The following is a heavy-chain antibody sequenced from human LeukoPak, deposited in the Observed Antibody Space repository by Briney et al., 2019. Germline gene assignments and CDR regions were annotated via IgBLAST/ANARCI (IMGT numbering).Heavy chain of an antibody. V-gene: IGHV5-51*01. CDR3: ARHHSSSFGEVVDY. J-gene: IGHJ4*02. CDR2: IYPGDSDT. CDR1: GYRFTSYW. Sequence: GESLKISLKGSGYRFTSYWIGWVRQMPGKGPEWMGIIYPGDSDTRYSPSFQGQVTISADKSISTAYLQWSSLKASDTAMYYCARHHSSSFGEVVDYWGQGTLVTVSS. D-gene: IGHD6-13*01.